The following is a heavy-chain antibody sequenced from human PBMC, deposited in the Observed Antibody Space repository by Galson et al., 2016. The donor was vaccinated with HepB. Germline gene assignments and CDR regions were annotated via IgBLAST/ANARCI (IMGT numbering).Heavy chain of an antibody. V-gene: IGHV1-2*06. D-gene: IGHD3-10*01. CDR3: ARDLGFGEEDF. CDR2: INPNGGAT. CDR1: GYTFIGYY. J-gene: IGHJ4*02. Sequence: SVKVSCKASGYTFIGYYINWVRQAPGHGLQWMGRINPNGGATNYAQHFQGRVTMTRDTSSSTVYMELRSLTSDNTAVYFCARDLGFGEEDFWGQGTLVTVSS.